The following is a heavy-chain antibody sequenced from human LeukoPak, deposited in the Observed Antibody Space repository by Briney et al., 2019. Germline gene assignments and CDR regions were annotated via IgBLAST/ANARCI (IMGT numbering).Heavy chain of an antibody. Sequence: GGSLRLSCAASGFTFSSYGMHWVRQAPGKGLEWVAVIWYDGSNKYYADSVKGRFTISRDNAKNSLYLQMNSLRAEDTAVYFCARGIVPAAMGYWGQGTLVTVSS. CDR3: ARGIVPAAMGY. V-gene: IGHV3-33*01. CDR2: IWYDGSNK. D-gene: IGHD2-2*01. CDR1: GFTFSSYG. J-gene: IGHJ4*02.